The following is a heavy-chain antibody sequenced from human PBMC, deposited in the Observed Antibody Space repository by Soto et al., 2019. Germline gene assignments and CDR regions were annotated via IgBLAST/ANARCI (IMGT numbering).Heavy chain of an antibody. CDR3: ARDRWLRYSGYDWHFDY. CDR2: ISSGGGNI. J-gene: IGHJ4*02. CDR1: GFPFSSYE. D-gene: IGHD5-12*01. V-gene: IGHV3-48*03. Sequence: GGSLRLSCAASGFPFSSYEMNWVRQAPGKGLEWVAYISSGGGNIYYAESVKGRFTISRDNAKNSVDLQMNSLRAEDTAVYYCARDRWLRYSGYDWHFDYWGQGTLVTVSS.